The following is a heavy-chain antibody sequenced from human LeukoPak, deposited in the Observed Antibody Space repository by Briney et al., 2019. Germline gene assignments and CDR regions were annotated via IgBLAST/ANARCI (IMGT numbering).Heavy chain of an antibody. CDR3: ARSYYYDSSGYQN. D-gene: IGHD3-22*01. CDR2: ISSSGGST. V-gene: IGHV3-23*01. CDR1: GFTFSSYA. J-gene: IGHJ4*02. Sequence: PGGSLRLSCAASGFTFSSYAMSWVRQAPGKGLEWVSAISSSGGSTYYADSVKGRFTISRDNAKNSLYLQMNSLRAEDTAVYYCARSYYYDSSGYQNWGQGTLVTVSS.